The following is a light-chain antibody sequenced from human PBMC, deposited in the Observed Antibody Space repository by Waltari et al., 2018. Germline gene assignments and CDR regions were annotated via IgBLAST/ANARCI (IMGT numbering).Light chain of an antibody. CDR2: WAS. CDR1: QSLLSSSNNKNY. V-gene: IGKV4-1*01. J-gene: IGKJ4*01. CDR3: QQYYGAPLT. Sequence: DIVMTQSPDSLAVSLGERATINCKSSQSLLSSSNNKNYLAWYQQRPGQPPNLLMFWASARESGFPDRFSGSGSVADFTLTIGGVEAEDVAVYYCQQYYGAPLTFGGGTKVEIK.